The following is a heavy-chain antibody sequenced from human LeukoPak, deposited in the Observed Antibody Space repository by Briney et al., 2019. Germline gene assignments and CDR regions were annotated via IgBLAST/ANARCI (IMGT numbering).Heavy chain of an antibody. CDR2: ISGSGGST. CDR1: GFTFSSYA. V-gene: IGHV3-23*01. Sequence: GGSLRLSCAASGFTFSSYAMSWVRQAPGKGLEWVSAISGSGGSTYYADSVKGRFTISRDNSKNTLYLQMNSLRAEDTAVYYCAIGLTTEQLWSAAYDPWGQGTLVTVSS. D-gene: IGHD5-18*01. J-gene: IGHJ5*02. CDR3: AIGLTTEQLWSAAYDP.